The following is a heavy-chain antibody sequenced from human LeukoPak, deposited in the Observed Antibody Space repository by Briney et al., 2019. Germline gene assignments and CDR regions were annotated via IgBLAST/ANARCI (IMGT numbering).Heavy chain of an antibody. J-gene: IGHJ6*03. Sequence: GGSLRLSCAASGFTFSSYAMTWVRQGPGKGLEWVAGISGSGESTYYADSVKGRFTISRDNSKNTLYLQMNSLRAEDTAVYYCAKTSYHDFWSAPGSHNYLDVWGTGTTVTVSS. D-gene: IGHD3-3*01. V-gene: IGHV3-23*01. CDR2: ISGSGEST. CDR3: AKTSYHDFWSAPGSHNYLDV. CDR1: GFTFSSYA.